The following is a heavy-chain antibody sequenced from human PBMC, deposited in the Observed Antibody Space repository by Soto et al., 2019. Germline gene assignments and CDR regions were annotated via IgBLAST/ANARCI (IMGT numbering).Heavy chain of an antibody. CDR1: GGTFSSYA. D-gene: IGHD2-21*01. CDR2: IIPIFGTA. J-gene: IGHJ3*01. CDR3: AALASCGGNRYPAFEF. V-gene: IGHV1-69*06. Sequence: SVTVSCKASGGTFSSYAISWVRQAPGQGLEWMGGIIPIFGTANYAQKFQGRVTITADKSTSTAYMELSSLRSEDTAVYYCAALASCGGNRYPAFEFWGQGTIETVSS.